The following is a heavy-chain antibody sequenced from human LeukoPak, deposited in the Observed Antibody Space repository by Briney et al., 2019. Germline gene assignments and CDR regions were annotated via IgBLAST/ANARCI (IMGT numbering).Heavy chain of an antibody. CDR1: GFTFSSYA. CDR3: AKDQTGTNGAYFDY. Sequence: GGSLRLSCAASGFTFSSYAMSWVRKAPGKGREWFSAISGSGGSTYYADSVKGRFTISRDNSKNTLYLQMNSLRAEDTAEYYCAKDQTGTNGAYFDYWGQGTLVTVSS. D-gene: IGHD1-1*01. J-gene: IGHJ4*02. CDR2: ISGSGGST. V-gene: IGHV3-23*01.